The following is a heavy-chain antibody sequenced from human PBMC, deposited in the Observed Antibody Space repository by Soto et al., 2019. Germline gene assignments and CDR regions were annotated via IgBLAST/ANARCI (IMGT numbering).Heavy chain of an antibody. CDR1: GGSISSTKR. V-gene: IGHV4-39*01. J-gene: IGHJ4*02. CDR2: IYYSGTT. Sequence: SXTLDLACDVSGGSISSTKRWGWFRQSPGKGLEWIGSIYYSGTTYYNPSLKSRLTISVDTSKNQFSLKLSSVTAAHTAVYYCALQGITMIVVAGGFDYWGQGTLVTVSS. CDR3: ALQGITMIVVAGGFDY. D-gene: IGHD3-22*01.